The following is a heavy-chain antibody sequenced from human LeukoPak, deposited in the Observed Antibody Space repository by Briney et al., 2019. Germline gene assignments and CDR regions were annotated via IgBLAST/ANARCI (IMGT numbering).Heavy chain of an antibody. V-gene: IGHV4-34*01. CDR1: GGPFSGHY. J-gene: IGHJ4*02. CDR3: ASGQYYDLWSGYYVD. Sequence: PSETLSLICAVYGGPFSGHYWSWIRQPPGKGLEWIGEINHSGSTNYNPSLESRVTISVDTSKNHFSLKLSSVTAADTAVYYCASGQYYDLWSGYYVDWGQGTLVTVSA. CDR2: INHSGST. D-gene: IGHD3-3*01.